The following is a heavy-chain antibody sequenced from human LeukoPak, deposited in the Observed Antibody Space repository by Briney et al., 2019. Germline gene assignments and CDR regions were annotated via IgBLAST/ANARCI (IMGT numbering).Heavy chain of an antibody. D-gene: IGHD5-24*01. J-gene: IGHJ3*02. CDR1: GFTFDDYA. CDR3: ATDPGRDGYNKNAFDI. Sequence: GGSLRLSCAASGFTFDDYAMHWVRQAPGKGLEWVSGISWNSGSIGYADSVKGRFTISRDNAKNSLYLQMNSLRAEDTALYYCATDPGRDGYNKNAFDIWGQGTMVTVSS. V-gene: IGHV3-9*01. CDR2: ISWNSGSI.